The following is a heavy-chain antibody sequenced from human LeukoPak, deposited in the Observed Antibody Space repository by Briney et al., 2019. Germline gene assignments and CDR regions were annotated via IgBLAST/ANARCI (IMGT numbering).Heavy chain of an antibody. CDR1: GFTFSSYA. CDR2: ISYDGSNK. CDR3: ARGSAIRHMDYFDY. Sequence: GGSLRLSCAASGFTFSSYAMHWVRQAPGKGLEWVAVISYDGSNKYYADSVKGRFTISRDNSKNTLYLQMNSLRAEDTAVYYCARGSAIRHMDYFDYWGQGTLVTVSS. J-gene: IGHJ4*02. V-gene: IGHV3-30-3*01. D-gene: IGHD2-21*01.